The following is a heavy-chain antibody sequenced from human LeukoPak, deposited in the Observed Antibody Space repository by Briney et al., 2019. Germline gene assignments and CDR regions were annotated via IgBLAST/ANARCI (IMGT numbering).Heavy chain of an antibody. J-gene: IGHJ4*02. Sequence: GGSLRLSCAASGFTFTTYAMHWVRQAPGRGLEYVSAISANGFSTDYANSVKGRFTISRDNSKNMLYLQMGSLRTEDMAVYYCARESLVSGYTSSWYVFDYWGQGTLFTVSS. CDR3: ARESLVSGYTSSWYVFDY. CDR2: ISANGFST. D-gene: IGHD6-13*01. CDR1: GFTFTTYA. V-gene: IGHV3-64*01.